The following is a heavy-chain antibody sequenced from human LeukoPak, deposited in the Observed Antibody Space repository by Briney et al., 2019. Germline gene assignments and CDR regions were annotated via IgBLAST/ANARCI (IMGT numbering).Heavy chain of an antibody. J-gene: IGHJ5*02. CDR1: GFTLSIYT. CDR3: ARGSPATVTTFTPFDP. V-gene: IGHV3-30*04. CDR2: ISYDGSNK. D-gene: IGHD4-17*01. Sequence: RGGSLRLSWTASGFTLSIYTMHWVRQAPGKGLEGVAVISYDGSNKYYADSVKGRFTISRDNSKNTLFLQMNSLRTDDTAVYYCARGSPATVTTFTPFDPWGQGTPVTVSS.